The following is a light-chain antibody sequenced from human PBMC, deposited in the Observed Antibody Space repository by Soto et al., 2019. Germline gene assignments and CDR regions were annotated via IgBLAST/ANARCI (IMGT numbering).Light chain of an antibody. CDR2: GAS. Sequence: EIVMKQSPGTLSVSPGERATLSCRARQSVSSNLAWYQQKPGQAPRLLIYGASTRATGIPARFSGSRAGTEFTLTISSLQSEDFAVYYCQQYNNWPRTFGQGTKVEIK. V-gene: IGKV3-15*01. J-gene: IGKJ1*01. CDR3: QQYNNWPRT. CDR1: QSVSSN.